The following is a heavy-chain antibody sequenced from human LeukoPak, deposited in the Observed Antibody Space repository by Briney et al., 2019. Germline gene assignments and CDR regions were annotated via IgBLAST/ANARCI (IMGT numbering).Heavy chain of an antibody. CDR3: AKDLHGVAVPDY. V-gene: IGHV3-23*01. CDR1: GFPFSSYS. Sequence: PGGSLLLSCAASGFPFSSYSMNWVRQAPGKGLAWVSAITNSGGNAYYADSVKGRFTISRDNSKNTLYLQINSLRAEDAAVYYCAKDLHGVAVPDYWGQGTLVTVSS. D-gene: IGHD6-19*01. J-gene: IGHJ4*02. CDR2: ITNSGGNA.